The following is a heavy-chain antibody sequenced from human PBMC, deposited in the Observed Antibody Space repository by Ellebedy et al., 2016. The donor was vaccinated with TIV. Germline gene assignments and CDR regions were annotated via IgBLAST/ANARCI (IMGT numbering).Heavy chain of an antibody. CDR2: IRFDGNNA. V-gene: IGHV3-30*02. J-gene: IGHJ6*02. CDR1: GFTFNNSG. CDR3: AKDRNNYGGAPYNGLDI. D-gene: IGHD1/OR15-1a*01. Sequence: GGSLRLSCAASGFTFNNSGMNWVRQAPGKGLEWVAFIRFDGNNAYYADSAKGRFTISRDNSKNTLYLQMNSLRAEDTAVYYCAKDRNNYGGAPYNGLDIWGQGTTVTVSS.